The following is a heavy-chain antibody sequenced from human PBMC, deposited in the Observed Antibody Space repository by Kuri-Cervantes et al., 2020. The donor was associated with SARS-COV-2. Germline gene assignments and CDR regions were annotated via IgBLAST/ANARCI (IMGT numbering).Heavy chain of an antibody. Sequence: LSLTCAASGFTFSSYGMHWVRQAPGKGLEWVAVIWYDGSNKYYADSVKGRFTISRDNSKNTLYLQMNSLRAEDTAVYYCAKVAYSYGYPTHYFDYWGRGTLVTVSS. J-gene: IGHJ4*02. CDR3: AKVAYSYGYPTHYFDY. D-gene: IGHD5-18*01. CDR2: IWYDGSNK. V-gene: IGHV3-33*06. CDR1: GFTFSSYG.